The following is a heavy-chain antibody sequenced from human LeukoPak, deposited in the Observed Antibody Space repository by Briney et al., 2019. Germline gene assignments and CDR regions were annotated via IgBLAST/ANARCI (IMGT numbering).Heavy chain of an antibody. J-gene: IGHJ4*02. V-gene: IGHV1-46*01. CDR1: GYTFTSYY. CDR2: INPSGGST. CDR3: AREGPRKWELLQWHYFDY. D-gene: IGHD1-26*01. Sequence: ASVKVSCKASGYTFTSYYMHWVRQAPGQGLEWMGIINPSGGSTSYAQKFQGRVTMTRDTSTSTVYMELSSLRSEDTAVYYCAREGPRKWELLQWHYFDYWGQGTLVTVS.